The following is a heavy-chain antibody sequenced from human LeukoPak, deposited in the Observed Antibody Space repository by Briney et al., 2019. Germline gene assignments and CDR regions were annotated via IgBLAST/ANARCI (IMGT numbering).Heavy chain of an antibody. CDR1: GFSFSDYW. CDR3: SRSLDY. J-gene: IGHJ4*02. CDR2: INQDGSEQ. Sequence: QPGGSLRLSCAAPGFSFSDYWMDWVRQAPGKGMEWVANINQDGSEQYYVDSVKGRFTISRDNAKNSLYLQMNSLRAEDTAVYYCSRSLDYWGQGALVTVSS. V-gene: IGHV3-7*01.